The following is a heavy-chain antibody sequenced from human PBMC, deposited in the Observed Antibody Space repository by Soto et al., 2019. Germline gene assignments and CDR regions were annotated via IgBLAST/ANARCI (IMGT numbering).Heavy chain of an antibody. CDR2: IYHSGST. J-gene: IGHJ6*02. Sequence: SETLSLTCAVSGGSISSSNWWSWVRQPPGKGLEWIGEIYHSGSTNYNPSLKSRVTISVDKSKNQFSLKLSSVTAADTAVYYCARTFKALFPYYYYGMDVWGQGTTVTVSS. D-gene: IGHD3-16*01. V-gene: IGHV4-4*02. CDR1: GGSISSSNW. CDR3: ARTFKALFPYYYYGMDV.